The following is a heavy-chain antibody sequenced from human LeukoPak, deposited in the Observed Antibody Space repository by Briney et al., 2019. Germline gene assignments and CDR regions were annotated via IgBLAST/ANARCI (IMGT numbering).Heavy chain of an antibody. CDR3: ARDRVGGSYYDY. V-gene: IGHV4-59*11. J-gene: IGHJ4*02. CDR1: GGSISSHY. Sequence: SETLSLTCTVSGGSISSHYWSWIRQPPGKGLEWIGYIYYSGSTNYNPSLKSRVTISVDTSKNQFSLKLSSVTVADTAVYYCARDRVGGSYYDYWGQGTLVTVSS. CDR2: IYYSGST. D-gene: IGHD1-26*01.